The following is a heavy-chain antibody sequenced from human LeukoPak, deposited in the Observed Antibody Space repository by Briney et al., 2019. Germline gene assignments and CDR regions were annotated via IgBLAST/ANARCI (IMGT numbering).Heavy chain of an antibody. Sequence: ASVKVSCKASGYTFTSYDINWVRQATGQGLEWMGWMNPNSGNTGYAQKFQGRVTMTRNTSISTAYMELSSLRSEDTAVYYCARGRSRVFGDYTGNYYYYGMDVWGQGTTVTVSS. CDR2: MNPNSGNT. D-gene: IGHD4-17*01. CDR1: GYTFTSYD. CDR3: ARGRSRVFGDYTGNYYYYGMDV. V-gene: IGHV1-8*01. J-gene: IGHJ6*02.